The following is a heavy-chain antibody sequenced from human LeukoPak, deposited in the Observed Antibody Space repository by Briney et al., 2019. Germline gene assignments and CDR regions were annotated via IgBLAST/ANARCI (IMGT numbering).Heavy chain of an antibody. D-gene: IGHD3-10*01. Sequence: ASVKVSCKASGYTLTSYDINWVRQATGQGLEWMGWMNPNSGNTGYAQKFQGRVTMTRNTSISTAYMELSSLRSEDTAVYYCARGPDRITMVRGVIANWFDPWGQGTLVTVSS. J-gene: IGHJ5*02. CDR1: GYTLTSYD. CDR3: ARGPDRITMVRGVIANWFDP. CDR2: MNPNSGNT. V-gene: IGHV1-8*01.